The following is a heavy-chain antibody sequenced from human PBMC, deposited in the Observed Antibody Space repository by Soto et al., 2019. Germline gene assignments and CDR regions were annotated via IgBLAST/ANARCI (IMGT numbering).Heavy chain of an antibody. V-gene: IGHV1-3*04. CDR2: INTGKGNT. Sequence: ASVKVSCKASGYTFTTYAMHWVRQAPGQRLEWMAWINTGKGNTKYSQKFQGRVTVTRDTSASTAYMELSSLRSEDTAMYYCARAGDDCSAANCYVIDYWGQGXLVTVYS. CDR1: GYTFTTYA. J-gene: IGHJ4*02. CDR3: ARAGDDCSAANCYVIDY. D-gene: IGHD2-2*01.